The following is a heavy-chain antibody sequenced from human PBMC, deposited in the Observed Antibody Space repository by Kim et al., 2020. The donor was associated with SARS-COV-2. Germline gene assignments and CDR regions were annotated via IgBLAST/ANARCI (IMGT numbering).Heavy chain of an antibody. CDR3: ARDQYSSGWRDYYYYGMDV. Sequence: SRVTISVDKSKNQFSLKLSSVTAADTAVYYCARDQYSSGWRDYYYYGMDVWGQGTTVTVSS. J-gene: IGHJ6*02. V-gene: IGHV4-4*02. D-gene: IGHD6-19*01.